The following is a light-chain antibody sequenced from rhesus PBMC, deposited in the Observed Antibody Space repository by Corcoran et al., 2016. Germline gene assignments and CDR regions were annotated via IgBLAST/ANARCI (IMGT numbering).Light chain of an antibody. CDR2: KAA. Sequence: DIQMTQSPSSLSASVGDTVTITCRASQGISSWLAWYQQEAGKAPKLLIYKAASLQSGVPSRISGSGSGTDFTLTISSLQSEDFATYYCQQYSSRPWTFGQGTKVEIK. J-gene: IGKJ1*01. CDR1: QGISSW. V-gene: IGKV1-22*01. CDR3: QQYSSRPWT.